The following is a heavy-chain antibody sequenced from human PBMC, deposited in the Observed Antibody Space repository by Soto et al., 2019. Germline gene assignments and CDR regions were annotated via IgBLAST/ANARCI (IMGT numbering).Heavy chain of an antibody. CDR2: IKQDGSEK. Sequence: GGSLRLSCAASGFTFSSYGMSWVRQAPGKGLEGVANIKQDGSEKYYVDSVKGRFTISRDNAKNSLYLQMNSLRAEDTAVYYCARDPYCTNGVCSYFDYWGQGTLVTVSS. CDR3: ARDPYCTNGVCSYFDY. V-gene: IGHV3-7*03. D-gene: IGHD2-8*01. CDR1: GFTFSSYG. J-gene: IGHJ4*02.